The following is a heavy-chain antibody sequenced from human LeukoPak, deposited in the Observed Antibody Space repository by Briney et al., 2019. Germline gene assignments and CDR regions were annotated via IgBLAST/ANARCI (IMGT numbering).Heavy chain of an antibody. V-gene: IGHV1-18*01. CDR1: GYTFTSYG. D-gene: IGHD3-16*01. J-gene: IGHJ6*02. CDR3: ARGGGVYYYYYYGMDV. CDR2: ISAYNGNT. Sequence: ASVQVSCKASGYTFTSYGISWVRQAPGQGLEWMGWISAYNGNTNYAQKLQGRVTMTTDTSTSTAYMELRSLRSDDTAVYYCARGGGVYYYYYYGMDVWGQGTTVTVSS.